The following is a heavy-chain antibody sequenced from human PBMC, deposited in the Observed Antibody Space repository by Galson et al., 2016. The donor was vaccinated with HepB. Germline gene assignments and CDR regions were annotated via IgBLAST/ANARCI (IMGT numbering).Heavy chain of an antibody. CDR1: GDSVSNNSVA. V-gene: IGHV6-1*01. CDR2: TYYRTKWYT. D-gene: IGHD6-19*01. CDR3: ARQSSGWYLFYDY. J-gene: IGHJ4*02. Sequence: CAISGDSVSNNSVAWTWIRQSSSRGLEWLGRTYYRTKWYTDYAVFLKSRMTINPDTSKNQFSLHLTSVTPEDTGVYYCARQSSGWYLFYDYWGQGILVTVSS.